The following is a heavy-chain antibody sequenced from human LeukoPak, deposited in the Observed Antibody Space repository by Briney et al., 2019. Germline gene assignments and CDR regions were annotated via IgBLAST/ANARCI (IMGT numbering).Heavy chain of an antibody. Sequence: GGSLRLSCAASGFTFSSYWMHWVRQAPGKGLVWVSRINSDGSSTSYADSVKGRFTISRDNAKNTLYLQMNSLRAEDTAVYYCARGVMITFGGVTVIDYWGQGTLVTVSS. V-gene: IGHV3-74*01. CDR1: GFTFSSYW. D-gene: IGHD3-16*02. CDR3: ARGVMITFGGVTVIDY. J-gene: IGHJ4*02. CDR2: INSDGSST.